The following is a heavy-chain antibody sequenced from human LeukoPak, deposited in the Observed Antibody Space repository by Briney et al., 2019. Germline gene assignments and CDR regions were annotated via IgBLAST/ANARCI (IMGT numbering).Heavy chain of an antibody. CDR1: GFTFDDYA. CDR2: ITWDGGSA. D-gene: IGHD4-17*01. Sequence: PGGSLRLSCAASGFTFDDYAMHWVRQTPGKGLEWVSLITWDGGSAYYADSVKGRFTISRDNSKKSLYLQMNSLRPEDTALYYCAKDVDYGDYGGLFDYWGQGTLVTVSS. V-gene: IGHV3-43D*03. CDR3: AKDVDYGDYGGLFDY. J-gene: IGHJ4*02.